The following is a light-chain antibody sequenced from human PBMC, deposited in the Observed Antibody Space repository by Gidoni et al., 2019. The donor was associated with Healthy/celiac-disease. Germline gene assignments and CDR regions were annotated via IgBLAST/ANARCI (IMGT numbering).Light chain of an antibody. J-gene: IGKJ1*01. V-gene: IGKV3-20*01. CDR1: LSVSSSY. CDR2: GAS. CDR3: QQYGSSPT. Sequence: EIVLTQSPGTLSLSPGERATLSYRASLSVSSSYLAWYQQKPGQAPRLLIYGASSRATGIPDRFSGSGSGTDFTLTISRMEPEDFAVYYFQQYGSSPTFXHXTKVEIK.